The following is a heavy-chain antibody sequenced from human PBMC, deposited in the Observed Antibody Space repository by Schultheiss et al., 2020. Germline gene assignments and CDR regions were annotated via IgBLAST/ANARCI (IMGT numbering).Heavy chain of an antibody. J-gene: IGHJ4*02. Sequence: GESLKISCTASGFTFGDYAMSWFRQAPGKGLEWVGFIRSKAYGGTTEYAASVKGRFTISRDDSKSIAYLQMNSLKTEDTAVYYCTSLAYCGGDCYSDYWGQGTLVTVSS. CDR2: IRSKAYGGTT. CDR1: GFTFGDYA. CDR3: TSLAYCGGDCYSDY. V-gene: IGHV3-49*03. D-gene: IGHD2-21*01.